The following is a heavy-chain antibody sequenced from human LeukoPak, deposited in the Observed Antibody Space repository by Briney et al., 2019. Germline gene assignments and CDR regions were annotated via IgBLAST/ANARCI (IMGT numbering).Heavy chain of an antibody. V-gene: IGHV1-2*02. CDR2: INPNSGGT. CDR1: GYTFTGYY. D-gene: IGHD2-15*01. CDR3: ARYCSGGSCLGSFDY. J-gene: IGHJ4*02. Sequence: ASVKVSCKASGYTFTGYYMHWVRQAPGQGLEWMGWINPNSGGTNYAQKFQGRVTMTRDTSISTAYMELSSLRSDDTAMYYCARYCSGGSCLGSFDYWGQGTLLTVSS.